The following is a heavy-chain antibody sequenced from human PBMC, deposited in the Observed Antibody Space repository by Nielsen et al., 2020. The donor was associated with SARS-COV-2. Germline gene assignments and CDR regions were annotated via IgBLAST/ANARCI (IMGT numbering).Heavy chain of an antibody. J-gene: IGHJ6*02. CDR3: ASSSGNLYYYYGMDV. Sequence: GESLKISCAASGFTFDDYGMSWVRQAPGKWLEWVSGINWNGGSTGYADSVKGRFTISRDNAKNSLYLQMNSLRAEDTALYHCASSSGNLYYYYGMDVWGQGTTVTVSS. CDR1: GFTFDDYG. D-gene: IGHD6-25*01. V-gene: IGHV3-20*01. CDR2: INWNGGST.